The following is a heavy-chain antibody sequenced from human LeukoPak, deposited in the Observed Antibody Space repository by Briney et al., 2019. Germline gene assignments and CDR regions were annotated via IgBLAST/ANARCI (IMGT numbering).Heavy chain of an antibody. D-gene: IGHD1-14*01. Sequence: GGSLSLSFAASGFPFSSYAMSWVRQAPGKGLGWGSAISGSGGSTYYADSVKGRFTISRDNSKTTLYLQMTSLRAEDTAVYYCAKDLLRGPRETSDWFDRWGQGTLVTVSS. J-gene: IGHJ5*02. CDR3: AKDLLRGPRETSDWFDR. CDR2: ISGSGGST. CDR1: GFPFSSYA. V-gene: IGHV3-23*01.